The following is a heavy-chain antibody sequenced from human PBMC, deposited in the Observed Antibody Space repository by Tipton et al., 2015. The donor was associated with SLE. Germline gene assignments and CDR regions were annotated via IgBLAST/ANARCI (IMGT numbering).Heavy chain of an antibody. V-gene: IGHV4-39*01. Sequence: TLSLTCNVSGGSISSSTDYWGWIRQPPGKGLEWIGSLYYGGVIYYNPSLKSRVTISVDTSKRQLSLKVTSVTAADTALYYCARRQYSSSWYGGFDYWGQGTLVTVSS. CDR1: GGSISSSTDY. CDR3: ARRQYSSSWYGGFDY. CDR2: LYYGGVI. D-gene: IGHD6-13*01. J-gene: IGHJ4*02.